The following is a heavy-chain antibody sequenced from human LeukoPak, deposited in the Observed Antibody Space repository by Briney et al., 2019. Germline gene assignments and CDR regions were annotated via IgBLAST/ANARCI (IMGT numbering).Heavy chain of an antibody. Sequence: ASVKVSCKASGYTYTADYLHWVRQAPGQGLEWMGWINPNSGGTHYAQKFQGRVTMTRDTSIRTVYMELSSLRSDDTAVYYCARVSAGYTSGWHFDYWGQATLVTVSS. CDR2: INPNSGGT. V-gene: IGHV1-2*02. CDR1: GYTYTADY. D-gene: IGHD6-19*01. CDR3: ARVSAGYTSGWHFDY. J-gene: IGHJ4*02.